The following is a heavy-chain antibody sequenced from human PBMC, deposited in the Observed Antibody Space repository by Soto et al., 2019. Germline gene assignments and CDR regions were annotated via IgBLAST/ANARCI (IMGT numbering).Heavy chain of an antibody. J-gene: IGHJ4*02. CDR1: GFTFSSYE. CDR2: ISSSGSTI. D-gene: IGHD6-19*01. V-gene: IGHV3-48*03. Sequence: PGGSLRLSCAASGFTFSSYEMNWVRQAPGKGLEWVSYISSSGSTIYYADSVKGRFTISRDNAKNSLYLQMNSLRAEDTAVYYCARGQYSSGALDFDYWGQGTLVTVSS. CDR3: ARGQYSSGALDFDY.